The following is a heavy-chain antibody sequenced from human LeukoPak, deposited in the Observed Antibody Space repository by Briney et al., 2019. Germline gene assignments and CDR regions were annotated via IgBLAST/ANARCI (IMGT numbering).Heavy chain of an antibody. Sequence: SQTLSLTCTVSGGSISSGGYYWSWIRQHPGKGLKWIGYIYYSGTTYYNPSLKSRLTISVDTSKNQFSLKLSSVTAADTAVYYCTRGGYDSTGYSVYYFDCWGQGTLVTVSS. J-gene: IGHJ4*02. CDR1: GGSISSGGYY. CDR3: TRGGYDSTGYSVYYFDC. V-gene: IGHV4-31*03. CDR2: IYYSGTT. D-gene: IGHD3-22*01.